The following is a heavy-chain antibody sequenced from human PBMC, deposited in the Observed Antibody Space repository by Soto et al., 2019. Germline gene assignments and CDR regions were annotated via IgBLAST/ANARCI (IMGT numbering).Heavy chain of an antibody. CDR3: ARDQTCGGDCYSAGYFDL. J-gene: IGHJ2*01. D-gene: IGHD2-21*02. CDR1: GFTFSSYG. Sequence: QVQLVESGGGVVQPGRSLRLSCAASGFTFSSYGMHWVRQAPGKGLEWVAVIWYDGSNKYYADSVKGRFTISRDNSKNTLYLHMNSLRAEDTAVYYCARDQTCGGDCYSAGYFDLWGRGTLVTVSS. V-gene: IGHV3-33*01. CDR2: IWYDGSNK.